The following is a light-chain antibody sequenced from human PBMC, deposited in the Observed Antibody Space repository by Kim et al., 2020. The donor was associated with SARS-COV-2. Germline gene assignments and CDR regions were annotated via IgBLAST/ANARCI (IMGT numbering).Light chain of an antibody. J-gene: IGLJ2*01. Sequence: SSELTHDPAVSVALGQTVRITCQGDSLRSYYASWYQQKPGQAPVLVIYGKNNRPSGIPDRFSGSSSGNTASLTITGAQAEDEADYYCNSRDSSGNHVVFG. CDR2: GKN. CDR3: NSRDSSGNHVV. V-gene: IGLV3-19*01. CDR1: SLRSYY.